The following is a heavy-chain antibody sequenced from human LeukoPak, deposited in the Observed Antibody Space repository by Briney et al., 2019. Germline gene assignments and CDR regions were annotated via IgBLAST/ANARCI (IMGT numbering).Heavy chain of an antibody. CDR2: IVMGSGNT. V-gene: IGHV1-58*01. CDR3: AAVGRYSYAYHDAFDI. J-gene: IGHJ3*02. Sequence: TALKVSCKASGFTFTSSAVQWVRQARGQRLEWIGWIVMGSGNTKYAQKFQERVTITRDMSTSTAYMELSSLRSEDTAVYYCAAVGRYSYAYHDAFDIWGQGTMVT. D-gene: IGHD5-18*01. CDR1: GFTFTSSA.